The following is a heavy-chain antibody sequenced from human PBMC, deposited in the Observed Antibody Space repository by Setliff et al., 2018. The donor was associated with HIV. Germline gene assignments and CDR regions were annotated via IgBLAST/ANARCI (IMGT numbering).Heavy chain of an antibody. CDR2: IIPMLGIT. CDR3: ATRGRDLGFDY. J-gene: IGHJ4*02. V-gene: IGHV1-69*10. Sequence: RASVKVSCKAYGGTFSSYAITWVRQAPGQGLECMGGIIPMLGITNYAQRFQGRLTITADEYTGTAYMELSSLRSEDTAVYYCATRGRDLGFDYWGQGTLVTSPQ. CDR1: GGTFSSYA. D-gene: IGHD1-1*01.